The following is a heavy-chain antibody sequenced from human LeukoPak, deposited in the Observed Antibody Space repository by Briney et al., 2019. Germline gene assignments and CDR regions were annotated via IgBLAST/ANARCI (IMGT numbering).Heavy chain of an antibody. V-gene: IGHV3-23*01. CDR2: ISGSGDNT. J-gene: IGHJ4*02. Sequence: PGGSLRLSCAASGFTFSSYAMNWVRQAPGKGLEWVSAISGSGDNTFYADSVKGRFTISRDNSKNTLYLQMNSLRAEDTAVFFCASRDPCSGGTCYGLGYWGQGTLVTVSS. CDR3: ASRDPCSGGTCYGLGY. D-gene: IGHD2-15*01. CDR1: GFTFSSYA.